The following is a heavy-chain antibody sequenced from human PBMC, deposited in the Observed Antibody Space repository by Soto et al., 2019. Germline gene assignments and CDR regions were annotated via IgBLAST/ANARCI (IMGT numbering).Heavy chain of an antibody. D-gene: IGHD6-13*01. CDR1: GDSVSSNSAA. J-gene: IGHJ6*02. V-gene: IGHV6-1*01. CDR2: TYYRSKWYN. Sequence: SQTLSLTCAISGDSVSSNSAAWNWIRQSPSRGLAWLGRTYYRSKWYNDYAVSEKSRITINPDTSKNQFSLQLNSVTPEDTAVYYCARDLGSGVIAAAGTRRDYYYYGMDVWGQGTTVTVSS. CDR3: ARDLGSGVIAAAGTRRDYYYYGMDV.